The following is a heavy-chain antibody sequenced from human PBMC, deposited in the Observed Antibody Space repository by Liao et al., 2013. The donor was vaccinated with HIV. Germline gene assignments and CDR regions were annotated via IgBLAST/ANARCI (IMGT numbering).Heavy chain of an antibody. J-gene: IGHJ4*02. CDR2: VNHIGST. V-gene: IGHV4-34*01. CDR1: GGSFSGYY. Sequence: QVQLQEWGAGLLKPSETLSLTCAVYGGSFSGYYWSWIRQPPREGGVEVELGKVNHIGSTNYNLSLKSRLTISLDTSRSQFSLRLTSVTAADTAVYYCARRNSVGILSPTGGDFPFWGQGALVTVSS. CDR3: ARRNSVGILSPTGGDFPF. D-gene: IGHD1-26*01.